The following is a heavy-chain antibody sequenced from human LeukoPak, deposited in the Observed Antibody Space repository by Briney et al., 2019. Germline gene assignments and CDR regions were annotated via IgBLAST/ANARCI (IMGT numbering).Heavy chain of an antibody. CDR2: ISGGGVTT. J-gene: IGHJ5*02. CDR3: ARESPVAAVGRSWFDP. D-gene: IGHD6-13*01. Sequence: PGGSLRLSCAASGFTFSSYAMSWVRQAPGKGLEWVSTISGGGVTTYYADSAKGRLTISRDNSKNTVSLQMNSLRDDDTAVYFCARESPVAAVGRSWFDPWGQGTLVTVSS. CDR1: GFTFSSYA. V-gene: IGHV3-23*01.